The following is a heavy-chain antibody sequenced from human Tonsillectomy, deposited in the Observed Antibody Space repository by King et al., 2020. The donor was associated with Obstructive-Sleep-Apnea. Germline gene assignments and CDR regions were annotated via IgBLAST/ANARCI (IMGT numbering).Heavy chain of an antibody. V-gene: IGHV4-4*02. CDR1: GGSISSTNW. Sequence: QLQESGPGLVKPSGTLSLTCAVSGGSISSTNWWSWVRQPPGKGREWIGEIYHSGSTNDNPSLKNRVTISIDKSENQFSLKRTSMTAADTAVYYCASGNSTSPGYWGQGTLVTVSS. J-gene: IGHJ4*02. CDR3: ASGNSTSPGY. D-gene: IGHD2/OR15-2a*01. CDR2: IYHSGST.